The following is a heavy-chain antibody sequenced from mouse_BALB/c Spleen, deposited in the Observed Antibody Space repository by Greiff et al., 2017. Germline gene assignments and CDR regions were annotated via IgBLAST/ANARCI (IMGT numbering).Heavy chain of an antibody. V-gene: IGHV2-9*02. CDR2: IWAGGST. CDR1: GFSLTSYG. Sequence: VKVVESGPGLVAPSQSLSITCTVSGFSLTSYGVHWVRQPPGKGLEWLGVIWAGGSTNYNSALMSRLSISKDNSKSQVCLKMNSLQTDDTAMYYCARESVVAPHFDYWGQGTTLTVSS. J-gene: IGHJ2*01. D-gene: IGHD1-1*01. CDR3: ARESVVAPHFDY.